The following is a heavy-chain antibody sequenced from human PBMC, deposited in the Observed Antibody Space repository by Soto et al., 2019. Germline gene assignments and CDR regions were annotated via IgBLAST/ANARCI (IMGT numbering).Heavy chain of an antibody. Sequence: PSETLSLTCTVSGGSISSYYWSWIRQPPGKGLEWIGYIYYSESTNYNPSLKSRVTISVDTSKNQFSLKLSSVTAADTAVYYCARVTSIAALGWFDPWGQGTLVTVS. CDR2: IYYSEST. J-gene: IGHJ5*02. V-gene: IGHV4-59*01. CDR1: GGSISSYY. D-gene: IGHD6-6*01. CDR3: ARVTSIAALGWFDP.